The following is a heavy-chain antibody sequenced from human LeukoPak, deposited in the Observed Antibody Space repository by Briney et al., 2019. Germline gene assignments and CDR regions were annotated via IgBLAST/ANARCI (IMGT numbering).Heavy chain of an antibody. CDR1: GGSISTSNYY. V-gene: IGHV4-39*07. CDR2: IFYSGST. J-gene: IGHJ4*02. Sequence: SETLSLTCTVSGGSISTSNYYWGWIRQPPGKGLEWIGNIFYSGSTYYSPSLKSRVTISLDTSRNQFSLKLNSVTAADTAVYYCARGRPICSGGSCYSAGFDYWGQGTLVTVSS. D-gene: IGHD2-15*01. CDR3: ARGRPICSGGSCYSAGFDY.